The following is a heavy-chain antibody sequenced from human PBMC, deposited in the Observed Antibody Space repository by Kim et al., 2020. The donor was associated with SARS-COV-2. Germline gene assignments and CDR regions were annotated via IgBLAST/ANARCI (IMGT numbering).Heavy chain of an antibody. D-gene: IGHD1-26*01. V-gene: IGHV3-74*01. Sequence: YAEPGKGRVTSSRDNASNTLELTTNSLRAEDTAVYYCTRVLVGAAGLFDYWGQGALVTVSS. CDR3: TRVLVGAAGLFDY. J-gene: IGHJ4*02.